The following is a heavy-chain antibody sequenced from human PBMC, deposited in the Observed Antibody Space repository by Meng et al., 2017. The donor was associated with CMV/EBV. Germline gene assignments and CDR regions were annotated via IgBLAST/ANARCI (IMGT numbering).Heavy chain of an antibody. D-gene: IGHD2-2*02. CDR2: IYTSGST. CDR3: ARGADIVVVPAAIRPIGYYYGMDV. V-gene: IGHV4-4*07. Sequence: GSLRLSCTVSGGSISSYYWSWIRQPAGKGLEWIGRIYTSGSTNYNPSLKSRVTISVDTSKNQFSLKLSSVTAADTAVYYCARGADIVVVPAAIRPIGYYYGMDVWGQGTTVTVSS. J-gene: IGHJ6*02. CDR1: GGSISSYY.